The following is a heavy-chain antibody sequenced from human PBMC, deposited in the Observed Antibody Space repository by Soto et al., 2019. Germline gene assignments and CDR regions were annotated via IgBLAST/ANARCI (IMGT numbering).Heavy chain of an antibody. CDR3: ARSIVVVTASYWYFDL. D-gene: IGHD2-21*02. CDR2: IIPIFGTA. J-gene: IGHJ2*01. Sequence: QVQLVQSGAEVKKPGSSVKVSCKASGGTFSSYAISWVRQAPGQGLEWMGGIIPIFGTANYAQKFQGRVTMTADESTGSAYMELGSLRSEDTAVYYCARSIVVVTASYWYFDLWGRGTLVTVSS. V-gene: IGHV1-69*12. CDR1: GGTFSSYA.